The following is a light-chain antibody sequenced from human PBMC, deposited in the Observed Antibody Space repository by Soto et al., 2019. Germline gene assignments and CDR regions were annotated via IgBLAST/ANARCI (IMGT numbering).Light chain of an antibody. Sequence: DIQMTQSPSSVSASVGDRVSITCRASQGVRNYLAWYQHKPGKAPKLLIYAASTLQSGVPARFSGSASGTEFTLTIRSVQSDDFAIYHCQQYNTYPWTFGQGTKVDIK. V-gene: IGKV1-12*01. J-gene: IGKJ1*01. CDR2: AAS. CDR3: QQYNTYPWT. CDR1: QGVRNY.